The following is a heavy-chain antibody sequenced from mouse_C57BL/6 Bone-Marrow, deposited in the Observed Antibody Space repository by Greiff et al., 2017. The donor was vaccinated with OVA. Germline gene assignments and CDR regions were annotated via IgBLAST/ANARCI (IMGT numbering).Heavy chain of an antibody. V-gene: IGHV14-4*01. Sequence: VQLKESGAELVRPGASVKLSCTASGFNIKDDYMHWVKQRPEQGLEWIGWIYPENGDTEYASKFQGKATITADTSSNTAYLQLSSLTSEDTAVDYCTTFSSYDAMDYWGQGTSVTVSS. CDR3: TTFSSYDAMDY. CDR1: GFNIKDDY. J-gene: IGHJ4*01. D-gene: IGHD1-1*01. CDR2: IYPENGDT.